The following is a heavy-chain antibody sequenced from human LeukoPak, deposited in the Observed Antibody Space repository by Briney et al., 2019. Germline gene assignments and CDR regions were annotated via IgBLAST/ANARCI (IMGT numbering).Heavy chain of an antibody. CDR2: IVPMFGIA. V-gene: IGHV1-69*05. Sequence: SVKVSCKASGGTFITYGINWVRQAPGQGLEWMGGIVPMFGIANYAQKFEGRASITTDESSTTAYMELSSLRSEDTAFYYCATTSVRDGFNHFDYWGQGTLVPVSS. CDR3: ATTSVRDGFNHFDY. CDR1: GGTFITYG. D-gene: IGHD5-24*01. J-gene: IGHJ4*02.